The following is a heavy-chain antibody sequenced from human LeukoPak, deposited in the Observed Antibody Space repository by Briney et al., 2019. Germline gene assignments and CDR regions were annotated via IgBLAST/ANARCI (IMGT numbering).Heavy chain of an antibody. J-gene: IGHJ4*02. Sequence: SETLSLTCTVYGGSFSGYYWSWIRQPPGKGLEWIGEINHSGSTNYNPSLKSRVTISVDTSNNQFSLKLSSVTAADTAVYYCARLYGSGSYYNYWGQGTLVTVSS. CDR1: GGSFSGYY. CDR3: ARLYGSGSYYNY. D-gene: IGHD3-10*01. V-gene: IGHV4-34*01. CDR2: INHSGST.